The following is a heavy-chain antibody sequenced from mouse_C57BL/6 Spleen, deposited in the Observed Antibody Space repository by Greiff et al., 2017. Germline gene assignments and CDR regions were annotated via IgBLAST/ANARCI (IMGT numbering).Heavy chain of an antibody. V-gene: IGHV1-80*01. CDR2: IYPGDGDT. CDR3: ARAPRFITTVVGFDY. Sequence: VMLVESGAELVKPGASVKISCKASGYAFSSYWMNWVKQRPGKGLEWIGQIYPGDGDTNYNGKFKGKATLTADKSSSTAYMQLSSLTSEDSAVYFCARAPRFITTVVGFDYWGQGTTLTVSS. J-gene: IGHJ2*01. CDR1: GYAFSSYW. D-gene: IGHD1-1*01.